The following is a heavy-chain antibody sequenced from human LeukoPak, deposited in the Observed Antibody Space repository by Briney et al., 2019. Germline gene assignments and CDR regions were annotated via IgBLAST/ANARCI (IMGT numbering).Heavy chain of an antibody. Sequence: GASVKVSCKASGYTFTGYYMHWVRQAPGQGLGWMGWINPNSGGTNYAQKFQGRVTMTRDTSISTAYMELSRLRSDDTAVCYCARADLRTYDILTGPKEIPDYWGQGTLVTVSS. J-gene: IGHJ4*02. V-gene: IGHV1-2*02. CDR3: ARADLRTYDILTGPKEIPDY. CDR1: GYTFTGYY. D-gene: IGHD3-9*01. CDR2: INPNSGGT.